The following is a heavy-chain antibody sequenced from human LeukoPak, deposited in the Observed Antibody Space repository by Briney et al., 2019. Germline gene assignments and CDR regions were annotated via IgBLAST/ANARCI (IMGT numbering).Heavy chain of an antibody. CDR2: IRSYNGNT. V-gene: IGHV1-18*04. CDR3: ARKYSSGWYYFDF. Sequence: ASVKVSCKASGYRFTSYYMHWVRQAPGQGLEWLGWIRSYNGNTNYAQKVQGRVTMTTDTSTRTAYMELRSLRSDDTAVYYCARKYSSGWYYFDFWGQGTLVTVSS. D-gene: IGHD6-19*01. J-gene: IGHJ4*02. CDR1: GYRFTSYY.